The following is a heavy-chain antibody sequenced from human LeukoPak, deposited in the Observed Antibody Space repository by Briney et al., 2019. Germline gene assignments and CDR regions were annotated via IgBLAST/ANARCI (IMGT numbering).Heavy chain of an antibody. Sequence: GGSLRLSCTASGFIFSSYAMSWVRQAPGKGLEWVSTISGSGGRTYYADSVKGRFAISGDNAKNTLYLQMNSLRAEDTAVYYCAKGGVTAEWFDPWGQGTLVTVSS. CDR3: AKGGVTAEWFDP. CDR1: GFIFSSYA. CDR2: ISGSGGRT. V-gene: IGHV3-23*01. D-gene: IGHD2-8*02. J-gene: IGHJ5*02.